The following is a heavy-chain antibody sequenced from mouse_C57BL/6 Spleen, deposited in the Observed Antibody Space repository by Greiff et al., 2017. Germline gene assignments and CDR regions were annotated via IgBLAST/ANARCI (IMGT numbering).Heavy chain of an antibody. CDR1: GYAFTNYL. J-gene: IGHJ3*01. V-gene: IGHV1-54*01. D-gene: IGHD3-3*01. CDR3: ARGGTGVLFAY. Sequence: QVQLKESGAELVRPGTSVKVSCKASGYAFTNYLIEWVKQRPGQGLEWIGVINPGSGGTNYTETFKGKATLTADKSSSTAYMQLSSLTSEDSAVYFCARGGTGVLFAYWGKGTLVTVSA. CDR2: INPGSGGT.